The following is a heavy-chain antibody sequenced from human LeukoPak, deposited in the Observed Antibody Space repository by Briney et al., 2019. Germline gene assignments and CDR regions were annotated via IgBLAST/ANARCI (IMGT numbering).Heavy chain of an antibody. V-gene: IGHV3-30*18. D-gene: IGHD2-21*02. CDR1: GFTFSSYG. CDR2: ISYDGSNK. Sequence: GRSLRLSCAASGFTFSSYGMHWVRQAPGKGLEWVAVISYDGSNKYYADSVKGRFTISRDNSKNTLYLQMNSLRTDDTAVYYCAKDQGVTYYDYWGQGTLVTVSS. J-gene: IGHJ4*02. CDR3: AKDQGVTYYDY.